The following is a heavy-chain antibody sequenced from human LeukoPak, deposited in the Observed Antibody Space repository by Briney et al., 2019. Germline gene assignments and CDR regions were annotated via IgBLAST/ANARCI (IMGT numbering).Heavy chain of an antibody. CDR2: IYYSGST. D-gene: IGHD3-3*01. J-gene: IGHJ5*02. CDR1: GGSISSSSYY. Sequence: SETLSLTCTVSGGSISSSSYYWGWIRQPPGKGLEWIGSIYYSGSTYYNPSLKSRVTISVDTSKNQFSLKLSSVTAADTAVYYCARLVFKGYDFWSGYGGVDPWGQGTLVTVSS. CDR3: ARLVFKGYDFWSGYGGVDP. V-gene: IGHV4-39*01.